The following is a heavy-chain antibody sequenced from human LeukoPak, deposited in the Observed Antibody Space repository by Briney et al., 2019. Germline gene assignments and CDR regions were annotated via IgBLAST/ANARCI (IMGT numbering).Heavy chain of an antibody. CDR1: GYTFTGYY. J-gene: IGHJ4*02. CDR3: ARARGAYYYDSSGYEMGDY. Sequence: GASVKVSCKASGYTFTGYYMHWVRQAPGQGLEWMGWINPNSGGTNYAQKLQGRVTMTRDTSISTAYMELSRLRSDDTAVYYCARARGAYYYDSSGYEMGDYWGQGTLVTVSS. V-gene: IGHV1-2*02. CDR2: INPNSGGT. D-gene: IGHD3-22*01.